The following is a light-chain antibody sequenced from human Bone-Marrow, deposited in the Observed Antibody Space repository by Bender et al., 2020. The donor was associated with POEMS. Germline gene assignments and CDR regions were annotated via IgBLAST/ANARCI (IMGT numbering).Light chain of an antibody. CDR2: EDT. Sequence: QSAPTQPASVSGSPGQSITISCTGIRSGVGSYNLVSWYQQHPGKAPKLMLYEDTKRPSGISNRFSGSKSGNTASLTISGLQAEDEADYHCCSYVGSSTWVFGGGTKLTVL. CDR1: RSGVGSYNL. CDR3: CSYVGSSTWV. J-gene: IGLJ3*02. V-gene: IGLV2-23*01.